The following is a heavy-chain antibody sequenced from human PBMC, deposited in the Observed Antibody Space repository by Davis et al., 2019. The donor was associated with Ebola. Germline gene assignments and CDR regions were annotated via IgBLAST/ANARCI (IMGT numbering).Heavy chain of an antibody. CDR2: FDYSGST. CDR3: ARLWCREEVVDY. D-gene: IGHD3-10*01. V-gene: IGHV4-31*03. J-gene: IGHJ4*02. CDR1: GGSVSSGGYY. Sequence: SGSLSLSCTVSGGSVSSGGYYWSWIRQHPGKGPEWIGYFDYSGSTYYNPSLKSRVTISVDTSKNQVSLKLSSVTAADTAVYYCARLWCREEVVDYWGQGTLVTVSS.